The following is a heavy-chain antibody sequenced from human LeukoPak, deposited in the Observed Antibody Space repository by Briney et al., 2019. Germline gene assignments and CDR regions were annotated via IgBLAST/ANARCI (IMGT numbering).Heavy chain of an antibody. CDR3: ASFSGPRGTYGDSGFTAFDI. CDR2: IIPIFGTA. CDR1: GGTFRRYA. J-gene: IGHJ3*02. Sequence: SVKVSCKASGGTFRRYAISWVRQAPGQGLEWMGGIIPIFGTANYAQKFQGRVTITADESTSTAYMELSSLRCEDTAVYYCASFSGPRGTYGDSGFTAFDIWGQGTMVTVSS. V-gene: IGHV1-69*01. D-gene: IGHD4-17*01.